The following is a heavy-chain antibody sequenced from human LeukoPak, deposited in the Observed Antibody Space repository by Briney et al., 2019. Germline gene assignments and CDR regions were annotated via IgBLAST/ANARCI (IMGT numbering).Heavy chain of an antibody. D-gene: IGHD2-21*02. CDR3: ARSPVVVTAQDY. V-gene: IGHV4-61*02. Sequence: PSETLSLTCTVSGGSISSGSYYWSWIRQPAGKGLEWIGRIYTSGSTNYNPSLKSRVTISVDTSKNQFSLKLSSVTAADTAVYYCARSPVVVTAQDYWGQGTLITVSS. CDR2: IYTSGST. CDR1: GGSISSGSYY. J-gene: IGHJ4*02.